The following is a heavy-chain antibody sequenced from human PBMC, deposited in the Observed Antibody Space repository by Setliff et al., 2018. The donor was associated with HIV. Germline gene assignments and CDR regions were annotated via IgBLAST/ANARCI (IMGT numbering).Heavy chain of an antibody. V-gene: IGHV3-30-3*01. CDR1: GFTFSSYV. CDR2: MSTGGGIK. J-gene: IGHJ4*02. Sequence: GGSLRLSCAATGFTFSSYVLHWVRQAPGKGLEWVAVMSTGGGIKICADSVKGRFTISRDNSKNTLFLQMNNLRPEDTATYYCVRDPIEGSPDYFDYWGQGALVTVSS. D-gene: IGHD1-26*01. CDR3: VRDPIEGSPDYFDY.